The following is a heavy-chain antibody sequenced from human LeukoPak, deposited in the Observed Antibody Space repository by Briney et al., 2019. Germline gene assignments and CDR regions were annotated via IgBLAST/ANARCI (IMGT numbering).Heavy chain of an antibody. J-gene: IGHJ4*02. CDR2: ISYDGSNK. D-gene: IGHD3-10*01. V-gene: IGHV3-30-3*01. CDR3: AREYGSGSSFDY. Sequence: GGSLRLSCAASGFTFSSYAMHWVRQAPGKGLEWVAVISYDGSNKYYADSVKGRFTISRDNSKNTLYLQMNSLRAEDTAVYYCAREYGSGSSFDYWGQGTLVTVSS. CDR1: GFTFSSYA.